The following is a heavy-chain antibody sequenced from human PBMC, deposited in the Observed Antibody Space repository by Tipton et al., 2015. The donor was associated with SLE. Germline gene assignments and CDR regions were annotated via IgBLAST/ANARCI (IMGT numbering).Heavy chain of an antibody. CDR1: GYSISSGVYY. Sequence: TLSLTCTVSGYSISSGVYYWSWIRQVPGKGLEWIGYIYYSGATYYTPSPESRLTISVDTSKNQFSLRLTSVTAADTAVYFCARGNQYNWNDGWLDTWGQGIPVTVSS. V-gene: IGHV4-31*03. CDR2: IYYSGAT. CDR3: ARGNQYNWNDGWLDT. J-gene: IGHJ5*02. D-gene: IGHD1-20*01.